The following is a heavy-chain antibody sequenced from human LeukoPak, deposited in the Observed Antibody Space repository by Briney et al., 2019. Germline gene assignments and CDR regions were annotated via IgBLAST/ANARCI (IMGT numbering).Heavy chain of an antibody. CDR2: ISSSGSYI. D-gene: IGHD3-22*01. V-gene: IGHV3-21*04. Sequence: GRSLRLSCAASGFTFSIYSMDWVRQAPGKGLEWVSSISSSGSYIYYADSLKGRFTISRDNAKNSLYLQMNSLRAEDTAVYYCARMMRPTYYYDSSGYSPFGYWGQGTLVTVSS. J-gene: IGHJ4*02. CDR3: ARMMRPTYYYDSSGYSPFGY. CDR1: GFTFSIYS.